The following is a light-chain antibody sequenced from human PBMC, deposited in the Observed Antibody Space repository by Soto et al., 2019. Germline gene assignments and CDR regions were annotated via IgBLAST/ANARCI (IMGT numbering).Light chain of an antibody. V-gene: IGKV4-1*01. CDR2: WAS. CDR1: QSVLYSSNNKNY. CDR3: PQHYSSPRT. Sequence: DIVMTQSPDSLAVSLGERATINCKSSQSVLYSSNNKNYLAWYQQKPGQPPKLLIYWASTRESGVTDRFSGSESGTNFTVTISSQQAEDSAVYYCPQHYSSPRTFGQGTKVEIE. J-gene: IGKJ1*01.